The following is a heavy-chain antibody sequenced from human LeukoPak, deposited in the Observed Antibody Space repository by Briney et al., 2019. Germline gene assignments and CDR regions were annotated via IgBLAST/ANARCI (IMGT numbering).Heavy chain of an antibody. V-gene: IGHV1-8*02. D-gene: IGHD3-22*01. Sequence: ASVKVSCKASGGTFSSYDINWVRQATGQGLEWMGWMNPNSGNTGYAQKFQGRVTMTRNTSISTAYMELSSLRSEDTAVYYCARAIYDSSGYYFYYYGMDVWGQGTTVTVSS. CDR3: ARAIYDSSGYYFYYYGMDV. J-gene: IGHJ6*02. CDR2: MNPNSGNT. CDR1: GGTFSSYD.